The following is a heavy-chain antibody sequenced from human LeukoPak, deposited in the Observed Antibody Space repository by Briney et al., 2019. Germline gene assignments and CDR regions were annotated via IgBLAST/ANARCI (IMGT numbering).Heavy chain of an antibody. D-gene: IGHD3-16*01. CDR1: GFTFSTYY. CDR3: ARQGDDY. J-gene: IGHJ4*01. Sequence: GGSLRLSCEASGFTFSTYYMSWVRQAPGKGLEWVANIKEDGSEKYYVDSVKGRFTISRDNAKNSLYLQMNSLRAEDTAVYYCARQGDDYWGHGTLVTVSS. CDR2: IKEDGSEK. V-gene: IGHV3-7*01.